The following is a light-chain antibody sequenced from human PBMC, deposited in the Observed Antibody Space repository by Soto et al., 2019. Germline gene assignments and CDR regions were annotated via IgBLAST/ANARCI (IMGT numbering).Light chain of an antibody. CDR2: KAS. CDR3: QQYSKEST. CDR1: QNVSNW. J-gene: IGKJ2*01. Sequence: DVEMTQSPSTLPTSIGDRVTINCRASQNVSNWLAWYQQKPGKAPKLLIYKASRLESGVPSRFSASGSGTEFTLTINSLQSDGFSTYFCQQYSKESTFGQGTKLEIK. V-gene: IGKV1-5*03.